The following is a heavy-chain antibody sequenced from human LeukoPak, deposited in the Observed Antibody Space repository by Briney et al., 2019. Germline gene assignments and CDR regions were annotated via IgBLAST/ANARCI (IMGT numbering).Heavy chain of an antibody. V-gene: IGHV3-30*18. D-gene: IGHD6-19*01. J-gene: IGHJ2*01. CDR2: ISRHGSTK. Sequence: PGGSLRLSCAASGFTFDDYGMSWVRQAPGKGLEWVAVISRHGSTKIYAASVKGRFTISRDNSKNTMYLQMDSLRPEDTAVYFCAKEYSSGWSYWYFDLWGRGTLVTVSS. CDR1: GFTFDDYG. CDR3: AKEYSSGWSYWYFDL.